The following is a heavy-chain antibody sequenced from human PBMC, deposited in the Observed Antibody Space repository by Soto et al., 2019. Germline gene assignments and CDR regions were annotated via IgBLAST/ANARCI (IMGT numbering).Heavy chain of an antibody. V-gene: IGHV1-2*02. CDR2: INPNSGGT. CDR1: GYTFTGYY. CDR3: ARDPPYPLSYFDY. D-gene: IGHD2-2*01. Sequence: RASVKVSCKASGYTFTGYYMHWVRQAPGQGLEWMGWINPNSGGTNYAQKFQGRVTMTRDTSISTAYMELSRLRSDDTAVYYCARDPPYPLSYFDYWGQGTLVTAPQ. J-gene: IGHJ4*02.